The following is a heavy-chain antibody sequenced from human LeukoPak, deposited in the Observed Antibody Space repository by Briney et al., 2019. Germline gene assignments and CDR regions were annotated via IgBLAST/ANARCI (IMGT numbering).Heavy chain of an antibody. J-gene: IGHJ6*03. D-gene: IGHD7-27*01. CDR3: ARSGPGDSYYYYYMDV. CDR1: GGTFSSYD. V-gene: IGHV1-69*13. CDR2: IIPIFGTA. Sequence: GASVKVSCKASGGTFSSYDISWVRQAPGQGLEWMGGIIPIFGTANYAQKFQGRVTITADESTSTAYMELSSLRSEDTAVYYCARSGPGDSYYYYYMDVWGKGTTVTISS.